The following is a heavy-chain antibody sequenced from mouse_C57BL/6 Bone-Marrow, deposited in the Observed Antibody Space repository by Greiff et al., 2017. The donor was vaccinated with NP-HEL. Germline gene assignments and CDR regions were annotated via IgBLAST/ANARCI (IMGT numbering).Heavy chain of an antibody. D-gene: IGHD1-1*01. CDR1: GYTFTSYG. CDR3: ARSGSSYVKWYFDV. J-gene: IGHJ1*03. V-gene: IGHV1-81*01. Sequence: QVQLQQSGAELARPGASVKLSCKASGYTFTSYGISWVKQRPGQGLEWIGEIYPRSGNTYYNEKFKGKATLTADKSSSTAYMELRSLTSEDSAVYFCARSGSSYVKWYFDVWGTGTTVTVSS. CDR2: IYPRSGNT.